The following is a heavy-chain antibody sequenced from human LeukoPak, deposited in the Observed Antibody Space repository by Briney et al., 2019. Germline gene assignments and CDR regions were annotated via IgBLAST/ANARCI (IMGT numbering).Heavy chain of an antibody. V-gene: IGHV3-48*01. CDR2: ISKSGTST. Sequence: AGGSLRLSCAASGFTFSRYRMNWVRQAPGKGLEWVSHISKSGTSTKYADSVKGRFSISRDNAKQSLYLQLTSLTAEDTAVYYCARVRSSGSPLDYWGQGTLVTVSS. J-gene: IGHJ4*02. D-gene: IGHD3-10*01. CDR1: GFTFSRYR. CDR3: ARVRSSGSPLDY.